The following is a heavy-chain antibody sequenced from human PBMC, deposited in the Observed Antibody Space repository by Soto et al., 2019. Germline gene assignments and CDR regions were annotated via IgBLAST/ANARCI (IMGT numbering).Heavy chain of an antibody. CDR2: INPNSGGT. V-gene: IGHV1-2*04. CDR3: ARGPISSYYYYYMDV. J-gene: IGHJ6*03. Sequence: ASVKVSCKASRYTFTVYYMHWALQAPGQGLEWMGWINPNSGGTNYAQKFQGWVTMTRDTSISTAYMELSRLRSDDTAVYYCARGPISSYYYYYMDVWGKGTTVTVSS. D-gene: IGHD2-21*01. CDR1: RYTFTVYY.